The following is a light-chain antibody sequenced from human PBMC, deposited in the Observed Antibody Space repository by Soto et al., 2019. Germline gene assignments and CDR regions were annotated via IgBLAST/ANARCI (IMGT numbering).Light chain of an antibody. J-gene: IGLJ1*01. Sequence: QSALTQPASVSGSPGQSITISCTGTSSDVGGYNYVSWYQQHPGKAPKLMIYDVSNRPSGVSNRFSGSKSGNTASLTISGLQAEDEAEYYCSSYTSSSTAYVFGTGTKLTVL. CDR3: SSYTSSSTAYV. V-gene: IGLV2-14*01. CDR1: SSDVGGYNY. CDR2: DVS.